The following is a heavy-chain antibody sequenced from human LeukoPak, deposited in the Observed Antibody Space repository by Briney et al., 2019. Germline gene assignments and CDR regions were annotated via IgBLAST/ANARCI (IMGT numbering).Heavy chain of an antibody. J-gene: IGHJ6*02. CDR2: TYYRSKWYN. D-gene: IGHD3-22*01. CDR3: ARVDMYYYDSSGYHIAHFDYGMDV. V-gene: IGHV6-1*01. CDR1: GDSVSSNSAA. Sequence: SQTLSLTCAISGDSVSSNSAAWNWIRQSPSRGLEWLGRTYYRSKWYNDYAVSVKSRITINPDTSKNQFSLQLNSVTPEDTAVYYCARVDMYYYDSSGYHIAHFDYGMDVWGQGTTVTVSS.